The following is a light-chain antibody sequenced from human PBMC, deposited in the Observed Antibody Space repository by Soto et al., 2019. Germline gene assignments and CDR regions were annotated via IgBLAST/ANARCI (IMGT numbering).Light chain of an antibody. J-gene: IGLJ1*01. CDR1: SSDVGRYSY. CDR3: SSFTGTISPVV. CDR2: EVS. Sequence: QSALTQPASVSGSPGQTITLSCTGTSSDVGRYSYVSWYQQHPGKVPKLLIYEVSNRPSGVSNRFSGSKSGNTASLTISGLQPEDEADYYCSSFTGTISPVVFGTGTKLTVL. V-gene: IGLV2-14*01.